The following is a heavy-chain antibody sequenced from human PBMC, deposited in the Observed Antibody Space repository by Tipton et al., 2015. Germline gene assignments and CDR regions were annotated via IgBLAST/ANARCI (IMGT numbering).Heavy chain of an antibody. CDR3: ARDVYSSGWYWLDY. D-gene: IGHD6-19*01. CDR1: GGSIDSYY. CDR2: IYYSGST. Sequence: TLSLTCTVSGGSIDSYYWSWIRQPPGKGLEWIGYIYYSGSTNYNPSLRSRVAMSMDTSKNQFSLKLSSVIAADTAVYYCARDVYSSGWYWLDYWGQGTLVTVSS. J-gene: IGHJ4*02. V-gene: IGHV4-59*01.